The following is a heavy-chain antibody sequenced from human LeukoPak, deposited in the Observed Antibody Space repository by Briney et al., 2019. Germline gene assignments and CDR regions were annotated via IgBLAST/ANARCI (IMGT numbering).Heavy chain of an antibody. J-gene: IGHJ4*02. V-gene: IGHV3-30-3*01. D-gene: IGHD3-10*01. CDR1: GFTFSSYA. CDR3: AKDISITMVRGAFDY. CDR2: ISYDGSNK. Sequence: PGGSLRLSCAASGFTFSSYAMHWVRQAPGKGLEWVAVISYDGSNKYYADSVKGRFTISRDNSKNTLYLQMNSLRAEDTAVYYCAKDISITMVRGAFDYWGQGTLVTVSS.